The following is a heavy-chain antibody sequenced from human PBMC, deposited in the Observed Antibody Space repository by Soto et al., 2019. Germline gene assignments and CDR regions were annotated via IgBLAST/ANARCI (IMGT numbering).Heavy chain of an antibody. CDR2: IWYDGSNK. CDR3: ARDPYGSGSYQAD. D-gene: IGHD3-10*01. J-gene: IGHJ4*02. Sequence: GGSLRLSCAASGFTFSSYGMHWVRQAPGKGLEWVAVIWYDGSNKYYADSVKGRFTISRDNSKNTLYLQMNSLRAEDTAVYYCARDPYGSGSYQADWGQGTLVTV. V-gene: IGHV3-33*01. CDR1: GFTFSSYG.